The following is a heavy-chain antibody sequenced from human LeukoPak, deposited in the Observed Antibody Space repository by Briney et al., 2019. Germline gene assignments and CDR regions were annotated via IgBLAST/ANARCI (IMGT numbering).Heavy chain of an antibody. Sequence: GGSLRLSCAASGFTFSSYEMNWVRQAPGKGLEWVSYISSSGSTIYYADSVKGRFTISRDNSKNTLYLQMNSLRAEDTAVYYCARDRSSLYNGNYAFWGQGTLVTVSS. CDR2: ISSSGSTI. V-gene: IGHV3-48*03. J-gene: IGHJ4*02. CDR1: GFTFSSYE. CDR3: ARDRSSLYNGNYAF. D-gene: IGHD5-12*01.